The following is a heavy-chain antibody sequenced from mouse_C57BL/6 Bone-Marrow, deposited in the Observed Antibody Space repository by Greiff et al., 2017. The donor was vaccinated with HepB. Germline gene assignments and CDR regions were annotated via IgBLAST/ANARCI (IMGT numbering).Heavy chain of an antibody. CDR3: ARKHRGYYAMDY. V-gene: IGHV1-54*01. D-gene: IGHD2-14*01. CDR1: GYAFTNYL. Sequence: QGQLKQSGAELVRPGTSVKVTCKASGYAFTNYLIEWVKQRPGQGLEWIGVINPGSGGTNYNEKFKGKATLTADKSSSTAYMQLSSLTSEDSAVYFCARKHRGYYAMDYWRQGTSVTVSS. CDR2: INPGSGGT. J-gene: IGHJ4*01.